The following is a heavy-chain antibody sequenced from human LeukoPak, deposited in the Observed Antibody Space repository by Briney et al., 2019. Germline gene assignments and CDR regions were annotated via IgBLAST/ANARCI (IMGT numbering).Heavy chain of an antibody. V-gene: IGHV3-7*01. CDR1: GFTFSSYW. CDR3: ARDVAYCSSTSCYAESFYYYYYGMDV. D-gene: IGHD2-2*01. CDR2: IKQDGSEK. Sequence: GGSLRLSCAASGFTFSSYWMSWVRQAPGKGLEWVANIKQDGSEKYYVDSVKGRFTISRDSAKNSLYLQMNSLRAEDTAVYYCARDVAYCSSTSCYAESFYYYYYGMDVWDQGTTVTVSS. J-gene: IGHJ6*02.